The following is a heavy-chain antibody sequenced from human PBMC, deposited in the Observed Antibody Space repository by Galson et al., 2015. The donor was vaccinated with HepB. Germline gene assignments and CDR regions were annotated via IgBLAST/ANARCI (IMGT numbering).Heavy chain of an antibody. CDR3: ARDHMVRGVIPGY. Sequence: SVKVSCKVSGYTLTELSMHWVRQAPGKGLEWMGGFDPEDGETIYAQKFQGRVTMTTDTSTSTAYMELRSLRSHDTAVYYCARDHMVRGVIPGYWGQGTLVTVSS. V-gene: IGHV1-24*01. D-gene: IGHD3-10*01. J-gene: IGHJ4*02. CDR1: GYTLTELS. CDR2: FDPEDGET.